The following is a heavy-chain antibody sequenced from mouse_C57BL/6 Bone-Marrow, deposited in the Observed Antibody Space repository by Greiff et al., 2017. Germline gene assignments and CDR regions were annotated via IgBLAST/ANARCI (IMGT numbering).Heavy chain of an antibody. CDR1: GFTFTDYY. Sequence: EVKLVESGGGLVQPGGSLSLSCAASGFTFTDYYMSWVRQPPGKALEWLGFIRNKANGYTTEYSASVKGRFTISRDNSQSILYLQMNALRAEDSATYYCARYFDVGYYTDAMDYWGQGTSVTVSS. J-gene: IGHJ4*01. V-gene: IGHV7-3*01. D-gene: IGHD2-3*01. CDR3: ARYFDVGYYTDAMDY. CDR2: IRNKANGYTT.